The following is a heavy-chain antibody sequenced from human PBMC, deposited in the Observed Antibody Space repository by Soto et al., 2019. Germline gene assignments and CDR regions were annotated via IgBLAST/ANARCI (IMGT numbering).Heavy chain of an antibody. D-gene: IGHD2-15*01. J-gene: IGHJ4*02. CDR1: GGSISSYY. CDR2: IYYSGST. Sequence: SETLSLTCTFSGGSISSYYWSLIRQPPGKGLEWIGYIYYSGSTNYNPSLKSRVTISVDTSKNQFSLKLSSVTAADTAVYYCARAVTGVAASFDYWGQGTLVTVSS. CDR3: ARAVTGVAASFDY. V-gene: IGHV4-59*01.